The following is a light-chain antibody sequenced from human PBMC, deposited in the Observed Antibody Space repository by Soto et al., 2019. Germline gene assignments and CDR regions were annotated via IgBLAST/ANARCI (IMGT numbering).Light chain of an antibody. CDR1: QSISSW. V-gene: IGKV1-5*01. CDR3: QQYDNWPT. J-gene: IGKJ1*01. Sequence: DIQMTQSPSTLSASVGDRVTITCRASQSISSWLAWYQQKPGKAPRLLIYDASSLQSGVPSRFSGSGSGTEFTLTISSLQSEDFAVYYCQQYDNWPTFGQGTKADI. CDR2: DAS.